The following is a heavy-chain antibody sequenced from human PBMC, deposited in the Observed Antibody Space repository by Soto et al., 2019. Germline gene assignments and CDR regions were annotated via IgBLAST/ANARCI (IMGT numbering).Heavy chain of an antibody. CDR3: TRCGIRYHSIGFYLGIDCMDV. CDR2: TIPMFGTT. CDR1: GGTFNNYA. J-gene: IGHJ6*02. V-gene: IGHV1-69*12. Sequence: QVQLVQSGAEVKKPESSVRVSCKASGGTFNNYAITWVRQAPGQGLEWMGGTIPMFGTTNYAEKFQGRVTITADECTNTAYMELSSPRSEDTAVYYCTRCGIRYHSIGFYLGIDCMDVWGQGTTVIVSS. D-gene: IGHD3-22*01.